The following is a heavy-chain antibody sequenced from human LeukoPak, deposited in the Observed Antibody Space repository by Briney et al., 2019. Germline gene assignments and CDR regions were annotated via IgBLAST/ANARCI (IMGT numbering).Heavy chain of an antibody. Sequence: GGSLRLSCAASGFTFSSYWMHWVRQAPGKGLGWVSRIKSDGSTRYADSVKGRFTISRDNAKNTVSLQMNSLGAEDTGVYYCARAPSEIGGYYPEYFRHWGQGTLVTVSP. J-gene: IGHJ1*01. V-gene: IGHV3-74*01. CDR1: GFTFSSYW. CDR2: IKSDGST. CDR3: ARAPSEIGGYYPEYFRH. D-gene: IGHD3-22*01.